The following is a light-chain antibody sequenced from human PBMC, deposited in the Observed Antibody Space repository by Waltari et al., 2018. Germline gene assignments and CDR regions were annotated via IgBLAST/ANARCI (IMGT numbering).Light chain of an antibody. CDR2: DVA. J-gene: IGLJ3*02. CDR3: FSYRSSSTWV. CDR1: SSDVGCYHY. Sequence: QSALTQPASVSESPGQSITIPCSGTSSDVGCYHYVCWYQQHPGKAPKLIIYDVAKRPSGVSNRFSGSKSGNTASLTISGLQAEDEADYYCFSYRSSSTWVFGGGTKLTVL. V-gene: IGLV2-14*01.